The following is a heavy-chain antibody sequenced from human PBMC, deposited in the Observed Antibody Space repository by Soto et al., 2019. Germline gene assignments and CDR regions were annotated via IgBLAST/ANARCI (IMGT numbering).Heavy chain of an antibody. D-gene: IGHD2-2*02. CDR3: ASGYCSSTSCYTWDYYYYGMDV. Sequence: QVQLVQSGAEVKKPGSSVKVSCKASGGTFSSYAISWVRQAPGQGLEWMGGIIPIFGTANYAQKFQGRVTITADKSTSTAYMELSSLRSEDTAVYYCASGYCSSTSCYTWDYYYYGMDVWGQGTTFTVSS. CDR1: GGTFSSYA. CDR2: IIPIFGTA. V-gene: IGHV1-69*06. J-gene: IGHJ6*02.